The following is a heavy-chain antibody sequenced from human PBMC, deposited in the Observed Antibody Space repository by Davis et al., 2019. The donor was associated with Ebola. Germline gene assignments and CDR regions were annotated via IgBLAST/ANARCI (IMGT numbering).Heavy chain of an antibody. Sequence: ASVKVSCKASGYTFTSYAMHWVRQAPGQRLEWMGWINAGNGNTKYSQKFQGRVTITRDTSASTAYMELSSLRSEDTAVYYCARNYDGVDYYYGMDDWGQGTTVTVSS. J-gene: IGHJ6*02. CDR3: ARNYDGVDYYYGMDD. CDR1: GYTFTSYA. V-gene: IGHV1-3*01. CDR2: INAGNGNT. D-gene: IGHD4-23*01.